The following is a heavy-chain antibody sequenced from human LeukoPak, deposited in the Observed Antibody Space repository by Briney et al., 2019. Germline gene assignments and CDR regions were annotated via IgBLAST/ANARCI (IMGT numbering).Heavy chain of an antibody. V-gene: IGHV1-3*01. CDR1: GYTFTSYA. CDR3: ARDGNYYDSSGYSLNFDY. J-gene: IGHJ4*02. D-gene: IGHD3-22*01. Sequence: ASVKVSCKASGYTFTSYAMHWVRQAPGQRLEWMGWINAGNGNTKYSQKFQGRVTITRDTSASTAYMELSSLRSEDTAVYYCARDGNYYDSSGYSLNFDYWGQGTLVTVSS. CDR2: INAGNGNT.